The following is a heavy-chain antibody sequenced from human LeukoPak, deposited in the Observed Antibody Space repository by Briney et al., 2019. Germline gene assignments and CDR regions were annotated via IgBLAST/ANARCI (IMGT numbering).Heavy chain of an antibody. Sequence: SETLSLTCAVSGGSISSSNWWSWVRQPPGKGLEWIGEIYHSGGTNYNPSLKSRVTISVDTSKNQFSLKLNSVTPADTAVYYCARESRDVETEGFDYWGQGTLVTVSS. CDR3: ARESRDVETEGFDY. D-gene: IGHD5-24*01. CDR2: IYHSGGT. J-gene: IGHJ4*02. V-gene: IGHV4-4*02. CDR1: GGSISSSNW.